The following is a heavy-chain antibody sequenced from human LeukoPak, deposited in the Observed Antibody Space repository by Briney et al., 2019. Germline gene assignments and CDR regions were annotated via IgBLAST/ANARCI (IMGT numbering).Heavy chain of an antibody. Sequence: ASVKASCKASGYTFTGYHMHWVRQAPGQGLEWMGWINPNSGGTNYAQKFQGRVTMTRDTSISTAYMELSRLRSDDTAVYYCARDMCSGGSCYGWFDPWGQGTLVTVSS. CDR2: INPNSGGT. CDR3: ARDMCSGGSCYGWFDP. D-gene: IGHD2-15*01. CDR1: GYTFTGYH. J-gene: IGHJ5*02. V-gene: IGHV1-2*02.